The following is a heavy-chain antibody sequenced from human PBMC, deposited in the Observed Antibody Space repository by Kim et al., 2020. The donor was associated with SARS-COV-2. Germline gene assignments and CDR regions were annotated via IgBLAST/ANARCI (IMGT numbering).Heavy chain of an antibody. D-gene: IGHD3-16*01. J-gene: IGHJ4*02. CDR2: IRSKDYGGTT. V-gene: IGHV3-49*04. CDR1: GFTFGDYA. Sequence: GGSLRLSCTSSGFTFGDYAMSWVRQAPGKGLEWVGFIRSKDYGGTTEYDPSVKGRFTISRDDSKSIAYLQGNSLKTEDTAVYYCTKGWGDYWGQGTLVTV. CDR3: TKGWGDY.